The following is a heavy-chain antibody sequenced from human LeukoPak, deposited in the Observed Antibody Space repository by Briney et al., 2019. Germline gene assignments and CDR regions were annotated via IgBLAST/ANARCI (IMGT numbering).Heavy chain of an antibody. CDR2: ITSTSSYT. Sequence: GGSLRLSCAASGFTFSDYYMSWIRQAPGKGLEWVSHITSTSSYTNYADSVKGRFTISRDNAKNSLDLQMNSLRAEDTAVYYCARRGWYGYYFDYWGQGTLVTVSS. J-gene: IGHJ4*02. CDR3: ARRGWYGYYFDY. D-gene: IGHD6-19*01. V-gene: IGHV3-11*03. CDR1: GFTFSDYY.